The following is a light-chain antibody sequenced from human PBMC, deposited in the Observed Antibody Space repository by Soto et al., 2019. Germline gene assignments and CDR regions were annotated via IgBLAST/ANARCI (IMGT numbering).Light chain of an antibody. CDR3: QSYDSSLSGSV. V-gene: IGLV1-40*01. CDR2: GNS. CDR1: SSNIGASYH. J-gene: IGLJ3*02. Sequence: QAVVTQPPSVSGAPGQRVTISCTGSSSNIGASYHVHWYQQLPGTAPKLLIYGNSNRPSGVPDRFSGSKSGTSASLAITGLQAEDEADYYCQSYDSSLSGSVFGGGTKLTV.